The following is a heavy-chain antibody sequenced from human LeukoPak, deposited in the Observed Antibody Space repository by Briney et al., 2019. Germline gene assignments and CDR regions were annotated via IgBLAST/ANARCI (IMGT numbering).Heavy chain of an antibody. Sequence: PSETLSLTCTVSGGSISSSSYYWGWIRQPPGKGLEWIGSIYYSGSTYYNPSLKSRVTISVDTSKNQFSLKLSSVTAADTAVYYCARLRYSSGWYVSSYFDYWGQGTLVTVSS. J-gene: IGHJ4*02. CDR3: ARLRYSSGWYVSSYFDY. V-gene: IGHV4-39*01. CDR1: GGSISSSSYY. D-gene: IGHD6-19*01. CDR2: IYYSGST.